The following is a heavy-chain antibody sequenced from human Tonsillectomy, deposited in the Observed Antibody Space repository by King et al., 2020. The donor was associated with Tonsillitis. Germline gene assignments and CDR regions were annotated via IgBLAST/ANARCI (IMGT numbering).Heavy chain of an antibody. CDR1: GFTFSSYG. V-gene: IGHV3-30*02. D-gene: IGHD6-13*01. Sequence: VQLVESGGGVVQPGGSLRLSCAASGFTFSSYGMHWVRQAPGKGLEWVAFIRYDGSNKYYADSVKGRFTISRDNSKNTLYLQMNSLRAEDTAVYYCATPGPAYSSSWGKDLFDYWGQGTLVTVSS. CDR3: ATPGPAYSSSWGKDLFDY. CDR2: IRYDGSNK. J-gene: IGHJ4*02.